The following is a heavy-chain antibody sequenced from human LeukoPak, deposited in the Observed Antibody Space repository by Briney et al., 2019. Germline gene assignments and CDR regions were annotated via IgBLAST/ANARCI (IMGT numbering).Heavy chain of an antibody. J-gene: IGHJ5*02. CDR3: AKGALVTTRSWFDP. D-gene: IGHD4-17*01. CDR1: GFTFKNYA. V-gene: IGHV3-23*01. CDR2: ISGGGGST. Sequence: GGSLRLSCTASGFTFKNYAMNWVRQARGKGLEWVSVISGGGGSTYYGDSGKGRFTISRDNSNNTLYLQMNSLRAEDTAVYYCAKGALVTTRSWFDPWGQGTLVTVSS.